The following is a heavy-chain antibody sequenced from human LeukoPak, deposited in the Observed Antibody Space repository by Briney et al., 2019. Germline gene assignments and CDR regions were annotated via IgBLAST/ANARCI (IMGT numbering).Heavy chain of an antibody. D-gene: IGHD3-10*01. CDR3: AMGRGGSGNNILFDC. CDR1: GYSISSGYH. V-gene: IGHV4-38-2*01. CDR2: IYHSGST. Sequence: SETLSLTCAVSGYSISSGYHWGWTRQPPGKGLEWIGSIYHSGSTYYNPSLKSRVTISVDTSKNQFSLKLSSVPAADTAVYYCAMGRGGSGNNILFDCWGQGTLVTVFS. J-gene: IGHJ4*02.